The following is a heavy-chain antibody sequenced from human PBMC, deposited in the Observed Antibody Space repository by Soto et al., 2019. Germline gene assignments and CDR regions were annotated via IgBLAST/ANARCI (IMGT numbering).Heavy chain of an antibody. Sequence: QLHLQESGPGLVKPSETLSLTCTVSGGSINTDPYYWGWIRQPPGKGLEWIGSISHSGRIHDNPSLTSRLTMSVDTSKSQFSLSLSSVTAADTAVYYCARHGGYGSSYPSYFDYWGQGSLVTFSS. CDR2: ISHSGRI. J-gene: IGHJ4*02. V-gene: IGHV4-39*01. CDR1: GGSINTDPYY. CDR3: ARHGGYGSSYPSYFDY. D-gene: IGHD5-18*01.